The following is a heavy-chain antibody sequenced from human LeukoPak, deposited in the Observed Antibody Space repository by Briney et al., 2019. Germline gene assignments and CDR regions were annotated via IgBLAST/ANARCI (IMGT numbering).Heavy chain of an antibody. CDR2: IYYSGST. CDR1: GGSISSYY. J-gene: IGHJ5*02. D-gene: IGHD6-13*01. Sequence: SETLSLTCTVSGGSISSYYWSWIRQPPGKGLEWIGYIYYSGSTNYNPSLKSRVTISVDTSKNQFSLKLTSVTAADTAVYYCARGYSSSWYLNWFDPWGQGTLVTVSS. CDR3: ARGYSSSWYLNWFDP. V-gene: IGHV4-59*01.